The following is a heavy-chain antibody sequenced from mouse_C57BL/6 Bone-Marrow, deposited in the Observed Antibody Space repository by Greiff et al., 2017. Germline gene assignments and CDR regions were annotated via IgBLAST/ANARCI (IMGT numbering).Heavy chain of an antibody. D-gene: IGHD2-4*01. CDR3: ARRNYDYPSWFAY. J-gene: IGHJ3*01. CDR1: GYTFTSYW. Sequence: QVQLQQPGAELVKPGASVKLSCKASGYTFTSYWMHWVKQRPGQGLEWIGMIHPNSGSTNYNEKFKSKATLTVDKSSSTAYMQLSSLTSEDSAVYYCARRNYDYPSWFAYWGQGTLVTVSA. V-gene: IGHV1-64*01. CDR2: IHPNSGST.